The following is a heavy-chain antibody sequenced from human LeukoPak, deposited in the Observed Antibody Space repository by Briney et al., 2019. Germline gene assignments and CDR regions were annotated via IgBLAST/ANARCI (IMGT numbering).Heavy chain of an antibody. J-gene: IGHJ5*02. CDR2: IYYSGST. D-gene: IGHD5-18*01. Sequence: SETLSLTCTVSGGSISSYYWSWIRQPPGKGLDWIGYIYYSGSTNYNPSLKSRVTISVDTSKNQFSLKLSSVTAADTAVYYCARDGGDSYANWFDPWGQGTLVTVSS. V-gene: IGHV4-59*01. CDR1: GGSISSYY. CDR3: ARDGGDSYANWFDP.